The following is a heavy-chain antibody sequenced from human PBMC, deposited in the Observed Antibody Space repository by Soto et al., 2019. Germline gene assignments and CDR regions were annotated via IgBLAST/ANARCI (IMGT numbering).Heavy chain of an antibody. D-gene: IGHD5-12*01. V-gene: IGHV1-69*06. J-gene: IGHJ5*02. Sequence: ASVKVSCKASGGTFSSYAISWVRQAPGQGLEWMGGIIPIFGPANYAQKSQGRVTITADKPTSTAYMELSSLRSEDTAVYYCARGTRSSGYDLPRWLDTPWFDPWGQGTLVTVSS. CDR3: ARGTRSSGYDLPRWLDTPWFDP. CDR1: GGTFSSYA. CDR2: IIPIFGPA.